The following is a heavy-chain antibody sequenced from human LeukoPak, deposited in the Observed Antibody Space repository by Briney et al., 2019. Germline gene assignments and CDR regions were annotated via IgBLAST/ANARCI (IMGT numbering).Heavy chain of an antibody. J-gene: IGHJ4*02. V-gene: IGHV4-4*07. CDR2: ISASGST. Sequence: SETLSLTCTVSGDSINSDYWSWIRQPAGKGLEWIGGISASGSTSYNPSLKSRVTISVDTSKNQFSLKLSSVTAADTAVYYCARFGEPGFDYWGQGTLVTVSS. CDR1: GDSINSDY. D-gene: IGHD3-16*01. CDR3: ARFGEPGFDY.